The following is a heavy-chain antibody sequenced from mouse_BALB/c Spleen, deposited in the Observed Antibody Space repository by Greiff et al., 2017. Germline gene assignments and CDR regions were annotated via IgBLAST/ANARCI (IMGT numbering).Heavy chain of an antibody. D-gene: IGHD1-1*02. J-gene: IGHJ3*01. Sequence: EVQLQESGGGLVQPGGSRKLSCAASGFTFSSYAMSWVRQTPEKRLEWVASISSGGSTYYPDSVKGRFTISRDNARNILYLQMSSLRSEDTAMYYCARGRDGAWFAYWGQGTLVTVSA. CDR1: GFTFSSYA. CDR2: ISSGGST. V-gene: IGHV5-6-5*01. CDR3: ARGRDGAWFAY.